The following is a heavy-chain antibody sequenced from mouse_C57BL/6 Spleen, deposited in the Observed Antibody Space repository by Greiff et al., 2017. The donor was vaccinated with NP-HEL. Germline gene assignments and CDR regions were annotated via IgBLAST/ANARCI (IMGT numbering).Heavy chain of an antibody. Sequence: QVQLKQPGAELVRPGTSVKLSCKASGYTFTSYWMHWVKQRPGQGLEWIGVIDPSDSYTNYNQKFKGKATLTVDTSSSTAYMPLSSLTSEDSAVYYCARDDYYGSRFAYWGQGTLVTVSA. CDR1: GYTFTSYW. CDR3: ARDDYYGSRFAY. CDR2: IDPSDSYT. J-gene: IGHJ3*01. D-gene: IGHD1-1*01. V-gene: IGHV1-59*01.